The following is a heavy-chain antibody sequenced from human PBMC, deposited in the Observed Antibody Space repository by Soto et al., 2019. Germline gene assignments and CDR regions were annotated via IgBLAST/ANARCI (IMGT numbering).Heavy chain of an antibody. V-gene: IGHV3-11*06. Sequence: PGGSLRLSCAASGFTFSDYYMSWIRQAPGKGLEWVSYISSSSSYTNYADSVKGRFTISRDNAKNSLYLQMNSLRAEDTAVYYCARGYYDSSGYTVFDYWGQGTPVTVSS. CDR3: ARGYYDSSGYTVFDY. D-gene: IGHD3-22*01. J-gene: IGHJ4*02. CDR2: ISSSSSYT. CDR1: GFTFSDYY.